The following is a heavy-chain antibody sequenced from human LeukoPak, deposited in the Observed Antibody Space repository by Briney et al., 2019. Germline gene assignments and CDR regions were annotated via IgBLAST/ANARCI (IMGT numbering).Heavy chain of an antibody. CDR1: GFMFNDYG. D-gene: IGHD3-22*01. Sequence: PGGSLRLACAASGFMFNDYGMGWARQVPGKGLEWVSGINGNSVSTSYEASMKGRFTISRANAKNSLYLQMNSLRAEDTAMYFCARDVIYFYDGSGYYDGGDSWGQGTLVSVSS. J-gene: IGHJ5*01. CDR3: ARDVIYFYDGSGYYDGGDS. V-gene: IGHV3-20*04. CDR2: INGNSVST.